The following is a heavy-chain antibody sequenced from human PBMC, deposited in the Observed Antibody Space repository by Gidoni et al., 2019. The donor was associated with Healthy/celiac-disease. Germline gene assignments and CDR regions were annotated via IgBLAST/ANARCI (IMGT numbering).Heavy chain of an antibody. Sequence: VKLAQSGAEGTKLGASAKLTCRGSVYTLPELSIHWVRQAPGKGLEWMGGFDPEDGETIYAQQFQGRVTMTEDTSTDTAYMELSSLRSEDTAVDYCAFSSVVTGTGGGYYYYGMDVWGQGTTVTVSS. J-gene: IGHJ6*02. D-gene: IGHD2-8*02. CDR1: VYTLPELS. CDR3: AFSSVVTGTGGGYYYYGMDV. CDR2: FDPEDGET. V-gene: IGHV1-24*01.